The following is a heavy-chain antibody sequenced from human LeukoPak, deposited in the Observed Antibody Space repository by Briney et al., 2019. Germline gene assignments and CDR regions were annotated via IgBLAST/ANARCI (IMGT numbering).Heavy chain of an antibody. J-gene: IGHJ4*02. CDR1: GFTFSSYG. D-gene: IGHD3-22*01. CDR2: ISGSGGST. Sequence: GGSLRLSCAASGFTFSSYGMSWVRQAPGKGLEWVSAISGSGGSTYYADSVKGRFTISRDNSKNTLYLQMNSLRAEDTAVYYCAKVGEYYYDSSGCRGCDYWGQGTLVTVSS. CDR3: AKVGEYYYDSSGCRGCDY. V-gene: IGHV3-23*01.